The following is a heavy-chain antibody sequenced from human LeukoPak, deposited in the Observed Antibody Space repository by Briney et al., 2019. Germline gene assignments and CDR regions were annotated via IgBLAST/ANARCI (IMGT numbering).Heavy chain of an antibody. CDR3: AMKAVPRPRLHDAFDF. V-gene: IGHV4-59*08. CDR1: GGSISSYY. CDR2: IYYSGST. D-gene: IGHD5-24*01. J-gene: IGHJ3*01. Sequence: SETLSLTCTVSGGSISSYYWSWIRQPPGKGLEWIGYIYYSGSTYYNPSLKSRVTISVDTSKNQFSLKLSSVIAADTAVYYCAMKAVPRPRLHDAFDFWGQGTVVSVSS.